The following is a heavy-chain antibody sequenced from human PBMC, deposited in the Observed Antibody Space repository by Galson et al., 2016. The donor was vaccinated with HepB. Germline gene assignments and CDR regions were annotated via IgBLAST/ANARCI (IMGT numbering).Heavy chain of an antibody. CDR2: IFYSGAT. CDR1: GDSISTYY. CDR3: ARGGASSRWLFP. J-gene: IGHJ5*02. V-gene: IGHV4-59*01. Sequence: SETLSLTCTVSGDSISTYYWSWIRQPPGKGLEWIGYIFYSGATKYNPSLESRITISVDTSKNQFSLKLSSVTAADTAAYYCARGGASSRWLFPWGQGTLVTVSS. D-gene: IGHD3-22*01.